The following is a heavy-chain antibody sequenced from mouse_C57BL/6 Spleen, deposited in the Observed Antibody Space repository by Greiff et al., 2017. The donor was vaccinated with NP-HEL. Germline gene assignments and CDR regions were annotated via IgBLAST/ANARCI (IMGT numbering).Heavy chain of an antibody. Sequence: VQLQQSGPELVKPGASVKIPCKASGYTFTDYNMDWVKQSHGKSLEWIGDINPNNGGTIYNQKFKGKATLTVDKSSSTAYMELRSLTSEDTAVYYCARGVTTYDYAMDYWGRGTSVTVSS. V-gene: IGHV1-18*01. CDR1: GYTFTDYN. CDR2: INPNNGGT. CDR3: ARGVTTYDYAMDY. D-gene: IGHD2-2*01. J-gene: IGHJ4*01.